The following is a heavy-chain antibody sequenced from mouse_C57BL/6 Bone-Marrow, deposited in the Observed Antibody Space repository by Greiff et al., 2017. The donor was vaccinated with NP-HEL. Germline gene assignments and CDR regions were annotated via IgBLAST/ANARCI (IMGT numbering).Heavy chain of an antibody. CDR2: SRNKANDYTT. J-gene: IGHJ2*01. D-gene: IGHD2-4*01. CDR1: GFTFSDFY. CDR3: ARDSYDYRYFDY. V-gene: IGHV7-1*01. Sequence: EVHLVESGGGLVQSGRSLRLSCATSGFTFSDFYMEWVRQAPGKGLEWIAASRNKANDYTTEYSASVKGRFIVSRDTSQSILYLQMNALRAEDTAIYYCARDSYDYRYFDYWGQGTTLTVSS.